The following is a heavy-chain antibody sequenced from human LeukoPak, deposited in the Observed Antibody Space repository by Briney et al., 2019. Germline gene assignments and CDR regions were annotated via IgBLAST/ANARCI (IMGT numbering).Heavy chain of an antibody. CDR2: IYCSGST. CDR3: ARRNFSGYSGYDRMRMIVREGPYFDY. D-gene: IGHD5-12*01. CDR1: GGSISSSSYY. Sequence: PSETLSLTCTVSGGSISSSSYYWGWIRQPPGKGLEWIGSIYCSGSTYYNPSLKSRVTISVDTSKNQFSLKLSSVTAADTAVYYCARRNFSGYSGYDRMRMIVREGPYFDYWGQGTLVTVSS. V-gene: IGHV4-39*01. J-gene: IGHJ4*02.